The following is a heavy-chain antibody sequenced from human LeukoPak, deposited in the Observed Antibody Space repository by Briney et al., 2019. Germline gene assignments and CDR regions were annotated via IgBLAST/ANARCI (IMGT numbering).Heavy chain of an antibody. CDR3: ARSRAYYDSSGYHYYYGMDV. J-gene: IGHJ6*02. Sequence: GGSLRLYCAASGFTFSSYGMHWDRQAPGKGLEWVAVIWYDGSNKYYADSVKGRFTISRDNSKNTLYLQMNSLRAEDTAVYYCARSRAYYDSSGYHYYYGMDVWGQGTTVTVSS. CDR1: GFTFSSYG. V-gene: IGHV3-33*01. CDR2: IWYDGSNK. D-gene: IGHD3-22*01.